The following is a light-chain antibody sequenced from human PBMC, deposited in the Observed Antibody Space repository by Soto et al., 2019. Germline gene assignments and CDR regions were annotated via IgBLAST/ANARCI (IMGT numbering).Light chain of an antibody. CDR3: LHVDSYPWS. V-gene: IGKV1-5*01. CDR2: DVS. Sequence: DIQMTQSPSILSANVGDRVTITCRASQSISTWLAWYQQKPGKAPKILIYDVSSLESGVPSRFSGSGSGTEFTLTISSLQPDDSATYYCLHVDSYPWSFGQGTKVEIE. J-gene: IGKJ1*01. CDR1: QSISTW.